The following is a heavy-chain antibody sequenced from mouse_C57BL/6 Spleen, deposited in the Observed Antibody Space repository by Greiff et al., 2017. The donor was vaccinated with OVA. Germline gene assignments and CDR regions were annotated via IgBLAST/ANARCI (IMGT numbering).Heavy chain of an antibody. Sequence: QVQLQQSGPELVKPGASVKISCKASGYAFSSSWMNWVKQRPGKGLEWIGRIYPGDGDTNYNGKFKGKATLTADKSSSTAYMQLSSLTSEDSAVYFCAREDYGSSLDYFDYWGQGTTLTVSS. CDR3: AREDYGSSLDYFDY. CDR2: IYPGDGDT. V-gene: IGHV1-82*01. D-gene: IGHD1-1*01. CDR1: GYAFSSSW. J-gene: IGHJ2*01.